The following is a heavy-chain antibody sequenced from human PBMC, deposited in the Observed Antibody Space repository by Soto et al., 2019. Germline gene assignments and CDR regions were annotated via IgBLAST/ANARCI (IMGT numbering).Heavy chain of an antibody. V-gene: IGHV4-39*01. Sequence: PSETLSLPCTLSAGSLSSSSYYWGWIRPPPEKGLEWIGRIYYSGSTYYNPSLKRRVTISVDTSKNQLSLKQSSVTAAHTAVYYCASLEGAPPTRGMDVWGQGTTGKVPS. CDR1: AGSLSSSSYY. D-gene: IGHD2-15*01. CDR2: IYYSGST. J-gene: IGHJ6*02. CDR3: ASLEGAPPTRGMDV.